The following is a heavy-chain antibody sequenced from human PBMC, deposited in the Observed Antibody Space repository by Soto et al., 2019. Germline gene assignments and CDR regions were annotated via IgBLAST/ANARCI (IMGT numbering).Heavy chain of an antibody. V-gene: IGHV4-31*03. Sequence: SETLSLTCSVSGGSISSGGYYWSWIRQHPGKGLEWIGYIYYSGSTYYNPSLESRITILVDTSKNQFSLKLSSVTAADTAVYYCARDRGGYSSGWYGLDVWGQGTMVTVSS. J-gene: IGHJ6*02. CDR1: GGSISSGGYY. D-gene: IGHD6-19*01. CDR2: IYYSGST. CDR3: ARDRGGYSSGWYGLDV.